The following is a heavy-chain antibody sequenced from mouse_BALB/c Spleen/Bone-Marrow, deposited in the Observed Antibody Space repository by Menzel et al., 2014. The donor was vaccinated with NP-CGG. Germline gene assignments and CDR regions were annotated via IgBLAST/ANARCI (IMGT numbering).Heavy chain of an antibody. V-gene: IGHV3-5*02. Sequence: ESGPGLVKPSQTVSLTCTVTGISITTGNYRWSWIRQFPGNKLEWIGYIYYSGTITYNPSLTSRTTITRDTSKNQFFLEMNSLTAEDTATYYCARGAMITTGYFDYWGQDTTLTVSS. D-gene: IGHD2-4*01. CDR2: IYYSGTI. CDR3: ARGAMITTGYFDY. J-gene: IGHJ2*01. CDR1: GISITTGNYR.